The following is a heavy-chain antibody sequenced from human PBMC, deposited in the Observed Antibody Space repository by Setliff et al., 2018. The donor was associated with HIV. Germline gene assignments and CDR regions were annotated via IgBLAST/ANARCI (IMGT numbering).Heavy chain of an antibody. CDR1: GGFISSSSYY. V-gene: IGHV4-61*02. Sequence: NPSETLSLTCTVSGGFISSSSYYWSWIRQPAGKGLEWIGRIYTSGRTKYNPSLKSRVTISVDTSKNQFSLKLSSVTAADTAVYYCARDGETTVMGDAFDIWGQGTMVTVSS. CDR2: IYTSGRT. CDR3: ARDGETTVMGDAFDI. J-gene: IGHJ3*02. D-gene: IGHD4-4*01.